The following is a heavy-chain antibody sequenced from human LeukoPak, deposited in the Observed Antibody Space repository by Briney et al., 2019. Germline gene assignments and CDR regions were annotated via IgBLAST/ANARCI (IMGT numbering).Heavy chain of an antibody. CDR2: IYPDDSDT. D-gene: IGHD4-17*01. J-gene: IGHJ4*02. V-gene: IGHV5-51*01. CDR3: ARLRTTVTEPFDY. CDR1: GYSFTTYW. Sequence: PGESLKISCKGSGYSFTTYWIDWVRQMPGKGLEWMGIIYPDDSDTRYSPSFQGQVTISADKSISTAYLQWSSLKASDTAMYYCARLRTTVTEPFDYWGQGTLVTVPS.